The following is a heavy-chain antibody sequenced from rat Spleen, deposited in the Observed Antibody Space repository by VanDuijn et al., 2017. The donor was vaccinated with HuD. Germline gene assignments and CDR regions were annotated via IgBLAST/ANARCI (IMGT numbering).Heavy chain of an antibody. CDR3: VRQGYLRDWYFDF. D-gene: IGHD2-5*01. V-gene: IGHV5-25*01. CDR1: GLSFSNYV. J-gene: IGHJ1*01. CDR2: ISTGGGNT. Sequence: EVQLVESGGGLVQPGRSMKLSCAASGLSFSNYVMAWVRQAPTKGLEWVASISTGGGNTYYRDSVKGRFTISRDNGKSILYLEMDSLRSEDMATYYCVRQGYLRDWYFDFWGPGTMVTVSS.